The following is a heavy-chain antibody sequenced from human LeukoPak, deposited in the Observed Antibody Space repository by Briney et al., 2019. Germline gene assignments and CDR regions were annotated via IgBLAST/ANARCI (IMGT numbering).Heavy chain of an antibody. CDR1: GGTFSSYA. CDR3: ARGLSTAITLFDY. J-gene: IGHJ4*02. V-gene: IGHV1-69*04. D-gene: IGHD2-21*02. CDR2: IIPILGIA. Sequence: SVKVSCKASGGTFSSYAICWVRQAPGQGLEWMGRIIPILGIANYAQKFQGRVTITADKSTSTAYMELSSLRSEDTAVYYCARGLSTAITLFDYWGQGTLVTVSS.